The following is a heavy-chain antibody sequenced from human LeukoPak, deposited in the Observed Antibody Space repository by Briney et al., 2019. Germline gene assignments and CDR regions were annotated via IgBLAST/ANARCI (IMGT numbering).Heavy chain of an antibody. J-gene: IGHJ1*01. CDR2: AYGDGSSQ. Sequence: GGSLRLSCAASGFPFSGYGMHWVRQAPGKGLEWEAVAYGDGSSQYYADSVKGRFSISKDISKNTLSLQMNSLRAEDTAVYSCAAGGNFYYSHWGQGTLVTVSS. V-gene: IGHV3-33*01. D-gene: IGHD4-11*01. CDR3: AAGGNFYYSH. CDR1: GFPFSGYG.